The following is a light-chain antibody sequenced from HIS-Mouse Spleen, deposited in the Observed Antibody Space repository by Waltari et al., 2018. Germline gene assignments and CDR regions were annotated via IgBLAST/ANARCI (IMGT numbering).Light chain of an antibody. CDR2: DVS. CDR3: SSYAGSNNLV. Sequence: QSALTQPPSASGSPGQSVTISCTGTSSDVGGYNYVPWYQQHPGKAPKLMIYDVSKRPSGVPDRFSGSKSGNTASLTVSGLQAEDEADYYCSSYAGSNNLVFGGGTKLTVL. J-gene: IGLJ2*01. CDR1: SSDVGGYNY. V-gene: IGLV2-8*01.